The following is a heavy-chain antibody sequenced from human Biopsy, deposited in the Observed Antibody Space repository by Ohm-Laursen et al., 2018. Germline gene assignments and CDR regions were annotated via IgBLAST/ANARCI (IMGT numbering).Heavy chain of an antibody. D-gene: IGHD3-10*01. CDR2: ISGSGAST. Sequence: GSLRLSCAASGFTFSSYAVSWVRQAPGKGLEWVSVISGSGASTDSADSVKGRFTISRDNSKNTLYLQMNSLRAEDTAVYYCARRGRGSGSSPFDYWGQGTLVTVSS. CDR3: ARRGRGSGSSPFDY. J-gene: IGHJ4*02. V-gene: IGHV3-23*01. CDR1: GFTFSSYA.